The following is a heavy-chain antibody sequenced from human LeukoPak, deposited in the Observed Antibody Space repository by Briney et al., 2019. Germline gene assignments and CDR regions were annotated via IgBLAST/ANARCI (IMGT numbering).Heavy chain of an antibody. V-gene: IGHV3-9*01. CDR1: GFTFSSYA. Sequence: GGSLRLSCAASGFTFSSYAMSWVRQAPGKGLEWVSGISWNSGSIGYADSVKGRFTISRDNAKNSLYLQMNSLRAEDTALYYCAKDSSIAAADHPRDYYYYYGMDVWGQGTTVTVSS. CDR2: ISWNSGSI. J-gene: IGHJ6*02. CDR3: AKDSSIAAADHPRDYYYYYGMDV. D-gene: IGHD6-13*01.